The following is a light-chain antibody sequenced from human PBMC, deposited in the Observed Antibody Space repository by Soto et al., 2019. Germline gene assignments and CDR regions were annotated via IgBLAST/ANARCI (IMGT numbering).Light chain of an antibody. CDR2: GIS. CDR1: QSVNSN. V-gene: IGKV3-15*01. J-gene: IGKJ5*01. CDR3: QQYSKWPIT. Sequence: EMGMTQSPAILSVSPGESATLSCRASQSVNSNYLAWYQQHPGQPPRLLIYGISTRATGIPARFSGSGSGTKFSLTISSLQSEDFAVYYCQQYSKWPITFGQGTRLENK.